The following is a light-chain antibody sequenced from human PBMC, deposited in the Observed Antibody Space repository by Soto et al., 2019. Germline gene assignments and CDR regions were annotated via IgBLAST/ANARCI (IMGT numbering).Light chain of an antibody. CDR1: QSVLYNSDNKNY. CDR2: WAS. Sequence: DIVMTQSPDSLAVSLGERATINCKSSQSVLYNSDNKNYLAWYQQKAGQPPKLLIYWASTRDSGVPDRFSGSESGADFTLTINNLQAEDVAVYYCQQYYTTLSFGGGTKVEIK. V-gene: IGKV4-1*01. J-gene: IGKJ4*01. CDR3: QQYYTTLS.